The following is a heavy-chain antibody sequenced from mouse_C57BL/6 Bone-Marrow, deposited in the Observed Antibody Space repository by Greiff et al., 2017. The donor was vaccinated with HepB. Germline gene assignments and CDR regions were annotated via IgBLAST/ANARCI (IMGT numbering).Heavy chain of an antibody. D-gene: IGHD1-1*01. Sequence: DVQLVESGGGLVQPGGSLKLSCAASGFTFSDYGMAWVRQAPRKGPEWVAFISNLAYSIYYADTVTGRFTISRENAKNTLYLEMSSLRSEDTAMYYCARLSYYGDYFDYWGQGTTLTVSS. CDR2: ISNLAYSI. CDR3: ARLSYYGDYFDY. V-gene: IGHV5-15*01. CDR1: GFTFSDYG. J-gene: IGHJ2*01.